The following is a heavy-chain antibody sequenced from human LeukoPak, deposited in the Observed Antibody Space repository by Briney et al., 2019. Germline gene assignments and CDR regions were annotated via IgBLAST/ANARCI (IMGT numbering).Heavy chain of an antibody. D-gene: IGHD3-22*01. CDR2: INHSGST. CDR1: GGSFSGYY. CDR3: ATTSYYYDSPEY. Sequence: SETLSLTCAVYGGSFSGYYWSWIRQPPGKGLEWIGEINHSGSTNYNPSLKSRVTISVDTSKNQFSLKLSSVTAADTAVYYCATTSYYYDSPEYWGQGTLVTVSS. V-gene: IGHV4-34*01. J-gene: IGHJ4*02.